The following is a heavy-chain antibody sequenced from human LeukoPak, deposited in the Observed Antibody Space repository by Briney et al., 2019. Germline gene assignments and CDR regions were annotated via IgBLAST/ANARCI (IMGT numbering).Heavy chain of an antibody. CDR2: IIPIFGTA. V-gene: IGHV1-69*13. D-gene: IGHD3-3*01. CDR1: GGTFSSYA. J-gene: IGHJ4*02. CDR3: ATFGVIVRNDYYDY. Sequence: GASVKVSCKASGGTFSSYAISWVRQAPGQGLEWMGGIIPIFGTANYAQKFQGRVTITADESTSTAYMELSSLRSEDTAVYYCATFGVIVRNDYYDYWGQGALVAVSS.